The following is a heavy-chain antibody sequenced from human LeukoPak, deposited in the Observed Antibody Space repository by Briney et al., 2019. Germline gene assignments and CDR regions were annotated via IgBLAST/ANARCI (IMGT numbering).Heavy chain of an antibody. D-gene: IGHD1-26*01. CDR1: GFTFSSYE. V-gene: IGHV3-48*03. CDR3: ARDLVGAKPFDY. Sequence: GGSLRLSCAASGFTFSSYEMNWVRQAPGKGLEWVSYISSSGSTIYYADSVKGRFTISRDNAKNSLYLQMNSLRAEDTAVYYCARDLVGAKPFDYWGQGTLVTVSS. CDR2: ISSSGSTI. J-gene: IGHJ4*02.